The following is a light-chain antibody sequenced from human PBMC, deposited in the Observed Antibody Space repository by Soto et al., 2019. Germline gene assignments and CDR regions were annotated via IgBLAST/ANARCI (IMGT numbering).Light chain of an antibody. CDR3: QQYGSSPIT. V-gene: IGKV3-20*01. CDR1: QSVSSSY. J-gene: IGKJ5*01. CDR2: GAS. Sequence: DIVLTQSPGPLSLSPGERATLSCMSSQSVSSSYLAWYQQKPGQAPRLIIYGASSRATGIPDRFIGSWSGTDCTLTISRLEPEDVAVYYCQQYGSSPITLGQGTRLEIK.